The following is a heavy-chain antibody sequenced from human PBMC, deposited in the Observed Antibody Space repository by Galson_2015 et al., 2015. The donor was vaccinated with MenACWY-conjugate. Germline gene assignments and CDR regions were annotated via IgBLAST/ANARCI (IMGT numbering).Heavy chain of an antibody. CDR1: GFSLTTSGVG. CDR2: IYWDDDK. J-gene: IGHJ4*02. Sequence: PALVKPTQTLTLTCTFSGFSLTTSGVGVGWIRQPPGKALEWLAFIYWDDDKRYSPSLKSRLTITKDTSKNQVVLTVSNMDPVDTATYYWARRYLSTTICYGCDYWGQGALVTVSS. CDR3: ARRYLSTTICYGCDY. D-gene: IGHD2-2*01. V-gene: IGHV2-5*02.